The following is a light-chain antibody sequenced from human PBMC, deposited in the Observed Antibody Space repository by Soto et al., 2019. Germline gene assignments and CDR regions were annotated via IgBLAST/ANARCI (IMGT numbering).Light chain of an antibody. Sequence: QSALTQPASVSGSPGQSITISCTGTSNDVGGYKYVSWYQQHPGKAPKLMIYEVSNRPSGVSNRLSGSKSGNTASLTISGLQAEDEADYYCSSYASSSTLFGGGTKLTVL. CDR3: SSYASSSTL. V-gene: IGLV2-14*01. CDR2: EVS. CDR1: SNDVGGYKY. J-gene: IGLJ2*01.